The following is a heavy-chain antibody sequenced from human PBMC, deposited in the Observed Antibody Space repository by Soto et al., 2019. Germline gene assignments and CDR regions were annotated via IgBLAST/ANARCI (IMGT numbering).Heavy chain of an antibody. CDR2: ISAYNGNT. CDR3: ARDPCSSTSCYAGRPPRYYYGMDV. Sequence: QVQLVQSGAEVKKPGASVKVSCKASGYTFTSYGISWVRQAPGQGLEWMGWISAYNGNTNYAQKLQGRVTMTTDTSKSTAYMELRSLRSDDTAVYYCARDPCSSTSCYAGRPPRYYYGMDVWGQGTTVTVSS. V-gene: IGHV1-18*01. J-gene: IGHJ6*02. D-gene: IGHD2-2*01. CDR1: GYTFTSYG.